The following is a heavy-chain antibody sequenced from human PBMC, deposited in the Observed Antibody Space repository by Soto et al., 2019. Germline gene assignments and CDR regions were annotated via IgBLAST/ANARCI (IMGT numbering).Heavy chain of an antibody. V-gene: IGHV3-11*05. CDR1: GVTFSDYY. D-gene: IGHD3-9*01. J-gene: IGHJ4*02. CDR2: ISSSSSYT. Sequence: GGSLRLSCAASGVTFSDYYMSWIRQAPGKGLEWVSYISSSSSYTNCADSVKGRFTISRDNAKNSLYLQMNSLRAEDTAVYYCARVPRDYDILTGTNYFDYWGQGTLVTVSS. CDR3: ARVPRDYDILTGTNYFDY.